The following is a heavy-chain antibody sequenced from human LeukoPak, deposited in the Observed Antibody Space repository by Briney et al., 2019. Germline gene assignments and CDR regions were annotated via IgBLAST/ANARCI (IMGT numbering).Heavy chain of an antibody. CDR2: ISSSSSYI. V-gene: IGHV3-21*01. CDR3: ARDPLYSSGWDYFDY. J-gene: IGHJ4*02. CDR1: GFTFSGYS. Sequence: GGSLRLSCAASGFTFSGYSMNWVRQAPGKGLEWVSSISSSSSYIYYADSVKGRLTISRDNAKNSLYLQMNSLRAEDTAVYYCARDPLYSSGWDYFDYWGQGTLVTVSS. D-gene: IGHD6-19*01.